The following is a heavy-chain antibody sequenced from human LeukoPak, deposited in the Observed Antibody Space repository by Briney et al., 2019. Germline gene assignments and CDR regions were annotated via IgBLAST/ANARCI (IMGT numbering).Heavy chain of an antibody. CDR3: ARGNYDFWSGYYQTFDY. CDR2: IYPGDSDT. Sequence: GESLKISCKGFGYSFTSYRIGWVRQMPGKGLEWMGIIYPGDSDTRYSPPFQGQVTISADKSISTAYLQWSSLKASDTAMYYCARGNYDFWSGYYQTFDYWGQGTLVTVSS. J-gene: IGHJ4*02. CDR1: GYSFTSYR. D-gene: IGHD3-3*01. V-gene: IGHV5-51*01.